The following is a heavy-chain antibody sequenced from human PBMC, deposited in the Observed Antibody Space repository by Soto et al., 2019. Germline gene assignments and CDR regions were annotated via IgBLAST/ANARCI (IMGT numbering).Heavy chain of an antibody. J-gene: IGHJ3*02. CDR3: ARGKKAVMTIDIRAFDI. CDR2: IGYTGDT. D-gene: IGHD2-21*01. Sequence: EEQLEESGGDLVQPGGSLTLSCVASGFTLGLYDMHWVRQGPGKRLEWVSAIGYTGDTYYLDSVKGRFISSRQNDKNFLAVEMKNRRAGDTAVYFCARGKKAVMTIDIRAFDIWGRGTMVTVSS. CDR1: GFTLGLYD. V-gene: IGHV3-13*01.